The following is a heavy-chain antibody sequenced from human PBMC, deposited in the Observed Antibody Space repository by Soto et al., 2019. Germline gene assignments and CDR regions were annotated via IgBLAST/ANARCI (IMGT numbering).Heavy chain of an antibody. J-gene: IGHJ5*02. Sequence: SETLSLTCTVSGGSISSGGYYWSWIRQHPGKGLEWIGYIYYSGSTYYNPSLKSRVTISVDTSKNQFSLKLSSVIAADTAVYYCARGELGNWFDPWGQGTLVTVSS. D-gene: IGHD1-7*01. V-gene: IGHV4-31*03. CDR1: GGSISSGGYY. CDR3: ARGELGNWFDP. CDR2: IYYSGST.